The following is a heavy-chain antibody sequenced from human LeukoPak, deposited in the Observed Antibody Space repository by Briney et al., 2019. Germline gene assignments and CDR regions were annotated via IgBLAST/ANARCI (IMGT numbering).Heavy chain of an antibody. J-gene: IGHJ3*02. CDR2: ISGSGGST. Sequence: GGSLRLSCAASGFTFSSYAMSWVRQAPGEGLEWVSAISGSGGSTYYADSVKGRFTISRDNSKNTLYLQMNSLRAEDTAVYYCAKGDSSGGAFDIWGQGTMVTVSS. CDR1: GFTFSSYA. D-gene: IGHD5-18*01. CDR3: AKGDSSGGAFDI. V-gene: IGHV3-23*01.